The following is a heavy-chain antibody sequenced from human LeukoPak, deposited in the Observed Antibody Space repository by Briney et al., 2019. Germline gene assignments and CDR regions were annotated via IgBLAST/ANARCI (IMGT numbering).Heavy chain of an antibody. D-gene: IGHD2-2*01. V-gene: IGHV3-15*01. CDR1: GFTFRNAW. CDR3: TTRTWADGFDI. J-gene: IGHJ3*02. Sequence: GGSLRLSCAASGFTFRNAWMSWVRQAPGKGLGWVGRIKSKTDGGTTDYAAPVKGRFTTSRDESKNTLYLQINNLKSADTAVYYCTTRTWADGFDIWGPGTVLTVSS. CDR2: IKSKTDGGTT.